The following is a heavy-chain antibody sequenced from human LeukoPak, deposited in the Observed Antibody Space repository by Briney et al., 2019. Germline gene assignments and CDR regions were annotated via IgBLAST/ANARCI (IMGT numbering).Heavy chain of an antibody. CDR1: GGTFSSYA. Sequence: EASVKVSCKASGGTFSSYAISWVRQAPGQGLEWMGGIIPIFGTANYAQKFQGRVTITADKSTSTAYMELSSLRSEDTAVYYCARGGLAAAGSVWLDPWGQGTLVTVSS. V-gene: IGHV1-69*06. J-gene: IGHJ5*02. D-gene: IGHD6-13*01. CDR3: ARGGLAAAGSVWLDP. CDR2: IIPIFGTA.